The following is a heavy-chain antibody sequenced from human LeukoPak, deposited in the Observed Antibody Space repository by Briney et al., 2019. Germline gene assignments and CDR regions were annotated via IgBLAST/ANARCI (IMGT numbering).Heavy chain of an antibody. V-gene: IGHV3-33*01. Sequence: PGGSQTLISVASGFPFSSYAMHWVSQAPGKGLEWVAVIWYDGNNKYYEDSVKGRFTISRDNSKNTLYLQMNSLRAEDTAVYYCARDWSSGRSYYFEHWVREILFTVSS. CDR3: ARDWSSGRSYYFEH. CDR2: IWYDGNNK. J-gene: IGHJ4*01. CDR1: GFPFSSYA. D-gene: IGHD3-10*01.